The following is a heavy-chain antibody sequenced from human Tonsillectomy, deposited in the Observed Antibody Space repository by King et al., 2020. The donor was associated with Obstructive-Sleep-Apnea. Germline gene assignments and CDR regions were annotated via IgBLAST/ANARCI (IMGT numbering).Heavy chain of an antibody. Sequence: QLQESGPGLVKPSETLSLRCNVSGGSISSSSYYWAWIRQPPGKGLEWIGSVYYSGSAYYNPSLKSRVAISVDTSKNQLSLKVISVTAADTAVYYCARGGGYCTGSTCSLNPWFDPWGQGTLVTVFS. CDR2: VYYSGSA. V-gene: IGHV4-39*07. J-gene: IGHJ5*02. D-gene: IGHD2-8*02. CDR1: GGSISSSSYY. CDR3: ARGGGYCTGSTCSLNPWFDP.